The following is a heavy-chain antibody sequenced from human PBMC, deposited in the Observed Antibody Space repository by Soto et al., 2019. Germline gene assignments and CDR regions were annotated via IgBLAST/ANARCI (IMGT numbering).Heavy chain of an antibody. CDR2: ISYDGREK. Sequence: QVQLVESGGGVVQPGRSLRLSCAASEFTFSSYGMHWVRQAPGKGLEWVAYISYDGREKFSADSVKGRFTISRDTSKNTLYLQMNSLRAEDTAVYYCARRGSGSYYDYWGQGTLVTVSS. CDR1: EFTFSSYG. V-gene: IGHV3-30*03. J-gene: IGHJ4*02. CDR3: ARRGSGSYYDY. D-gene: IGHD1-26*01.